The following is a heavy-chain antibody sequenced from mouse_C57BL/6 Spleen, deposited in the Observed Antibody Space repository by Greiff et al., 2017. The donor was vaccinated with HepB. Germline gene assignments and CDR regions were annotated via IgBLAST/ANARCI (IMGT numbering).Heavy chain of an antibody. Sequence: VKLVESGAELARPGASVKLSCKASGYTFTSYGISWVKQRTGQGLEWIGEIYPRSGNTYYNEKLKGKATLSADKSSSTAYMELRSLTSEDSAVYFCARAYYYGSSPWYFDVWGTGTTVTVAS. CDR1: GYTFTSYG. J-gene: IGHJ1*03. V-gene: IGHV1-81*01. CDR3: ARAYYYGSSPWYFDV. CDR2: IYPRSGNT. D-gene: IGHD1-1*01.